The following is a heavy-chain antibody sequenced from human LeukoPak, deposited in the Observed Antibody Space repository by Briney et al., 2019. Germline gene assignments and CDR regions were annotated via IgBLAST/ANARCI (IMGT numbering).Heavy chain of an antibody. CDR3: SRVVQDVTGADY. V-gene: IGHV3-48*01. Sequence: GGSLRLSCAASGFTFSSYHMSWVRQAPGQGLERLSYIHSTSGSIHYADSVKGRFTISRDNAKNSLYLQMNSLRVEDRAVYYCSRVVQDVTGADYWGRGVLVIVSS. CDR2: IHSTSGSI. CDR1: GFTFSSYH. J-gene: IGHJ4*02. D-gene: IGHD2-21*02.